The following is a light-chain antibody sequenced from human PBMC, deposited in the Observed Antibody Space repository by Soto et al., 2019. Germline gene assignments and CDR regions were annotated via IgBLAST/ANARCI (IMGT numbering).Light chain of an antibody. CDR1: SSDVGSYNL. Sequence: QSALTQPASVSGSPGQSITISCTGTSSDVGSYNLVSWYQQHPGKAPKLMIYEVSKRPSGVSNRFSGSKSGNTASLTISGAQAEDGADYYCCSYAGSSTVVFGGGTKLTVL. CDR3: CSYAGSSTVV. V-gene: IGLV2-23*02. CDR2: EVS. J-gene: IGLJ2*01.